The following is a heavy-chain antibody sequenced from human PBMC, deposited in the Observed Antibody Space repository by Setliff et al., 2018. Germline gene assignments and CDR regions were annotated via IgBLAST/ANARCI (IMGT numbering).Heavy chain of an antibody. CDR1: GFTFFYHG. CDR3: AKRAGYYGSGSPLDY. J-gene: IGHJ4*02. V-gene: IGHV3-30*18. CDR2: ISYDGRDK. Sequence: LRLSCAASGFTFFYHGMHWVRQAPGQGLEWVAVISYDGRDKYYADSVKGRFTVSRDNSENTLYLHMNNLRPEDTALYYCAKRAGYYGSGSPLDYWGQGTLVTVSS. D-gene: IGHD3-10*01.